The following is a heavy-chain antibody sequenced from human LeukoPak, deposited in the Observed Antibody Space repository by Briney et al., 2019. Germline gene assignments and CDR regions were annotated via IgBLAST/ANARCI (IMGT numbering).Heavy chain of an antibody. J-gene: IGHJ4*02. V-gene: IGHV3-53*01. D-gene: IGHD6-13*01. CDR2: IYRGGST. CDR1: GFNVSNNY. CDR3: ARDRGAAAGN. Sequence: GGSLRLSCAASGFNVSNNYMSWVRQASGKGLEWVSVIYRGGSTYYADSVKGRFTMSRDNSKNTVYLQMDSLRAEDTAVYYCARDRGAAAGNWGQGTLVTVSP.